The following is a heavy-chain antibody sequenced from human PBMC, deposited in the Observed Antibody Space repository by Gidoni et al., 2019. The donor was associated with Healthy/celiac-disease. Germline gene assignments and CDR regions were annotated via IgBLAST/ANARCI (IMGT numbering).Heavy chain of an antibody. Sequence: EVQLLESGGGLVQPGGSLRLSCAASGFTMSSYAMSWVRQAPGKGLEWVAAISGSGGSTVYADSVKGRFPSSRDKSKNTLYLQMNSLRAEDTAVYYCAKGEQLWFLVNYYYYYGMDVWGQGTTVTVSS. CDR2: ISGSGGST. V-gene: IGHV3-23*01. D-gene: IGHD5-18*01. CDR3: AKGEQLWFLVNYYYYYGMDV. J-gene: IGHJ6*02. CDR1: GFTMSSYA.